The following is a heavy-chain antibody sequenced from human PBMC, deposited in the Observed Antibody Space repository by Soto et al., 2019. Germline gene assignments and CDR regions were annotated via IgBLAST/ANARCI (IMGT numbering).Heavy chain of an antibody. CDR3: AKAAY. V-gene: IGHV3-7*01. J-gene: IGHJ4*02. CDR1: GFTFSSHW. CDR2: INQDGSQK. Sequence: GGSLRLSCAASGFTFSSHWMSWVRQAPGKGLEWVAKINQDGSQKDYVDSVKGRFTISRDNAKNSLYLEMNSLRAEDTAVYYCAKAAYWGQGTPVTVSS.